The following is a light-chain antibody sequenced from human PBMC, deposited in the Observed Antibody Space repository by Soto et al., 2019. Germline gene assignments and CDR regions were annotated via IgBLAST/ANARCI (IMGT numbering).Light chain of an antibody. V-gene: IGKV3-11*01. CDR2: DAS. Sequence: EIVLSQSPATLSLSPGERATLSCRVCQIVSGFVGWYEEKAGQVPMLLTYDASNRATGIPDRFSGSGSGTDFTLTISSLEPEDFGVYYCQQRSNWPPITFVQGTRLEN. CDR3: QQRSNWPPIT. CDR1: QIVSGF. J-gene: IGKJ5*01.